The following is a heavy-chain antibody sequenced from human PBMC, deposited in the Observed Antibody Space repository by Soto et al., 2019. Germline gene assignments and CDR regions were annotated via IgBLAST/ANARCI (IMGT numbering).Heavy chain of an antibody. V-gene: IGHV3-7*01. CDR3: AKGMTVAANWFDS. Sequence: GGSLRLSCAASGFTFSNYWMNCVRQAPGKRPEWVANIREDGGERYYVDSVKGRFTISRDNAENSLYLQMNSLRPEDTAVYYCAKGMTVAANWFDSWGQGTQVTVSS. D-gene: IGHD6-19*01. CDR2: IREDGGER. J-gene: IGHJ5*01. CDR1: GFTFSNYW.